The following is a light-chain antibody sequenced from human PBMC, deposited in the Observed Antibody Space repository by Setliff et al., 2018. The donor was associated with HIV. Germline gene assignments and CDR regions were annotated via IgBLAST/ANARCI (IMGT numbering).Light chain of an antibody. J-gene: IGLJ1*01. CDR2: DVS. Sequence: QSALTQPASVSGSPGQSITISCAETSSDVGGYNYVSWYQQHPGKAPKLMISDVSNRPSGVSNRFSGSKSGNTASLTISGLQAEDEADYYCSSYASSTPPYVFGTGTKVTVL. CDR1: SSDVGGYNY. CDR3: SSYASSTPPYV. V-gene: IGLV2-14*03.